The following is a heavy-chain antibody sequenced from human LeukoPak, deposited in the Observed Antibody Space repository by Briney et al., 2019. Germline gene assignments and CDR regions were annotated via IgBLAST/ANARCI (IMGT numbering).Heavy chain of an antibody. Sequence: GRSLRLSCAASGFTVSSNYMSWVRQAPGKGLEWVSVIYSGGSTYYADSVKGRFTISRDNSKNTLYLQMNSLRAEDTAVYYCARRQSSYVVWGASDIRGQGTMVTVSS. V-gene: IGHV3-53*01. CDR2: IYSGGST. J-gene: IGHJ3*02. CDR3: ARRQSSYVVWGASDI. D-gene: IGHD3-16*01. CDR1: GFTVSSNY.